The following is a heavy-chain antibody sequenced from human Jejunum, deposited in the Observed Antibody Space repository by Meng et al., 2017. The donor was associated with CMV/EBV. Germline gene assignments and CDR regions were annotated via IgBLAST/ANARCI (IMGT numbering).Heavy chain of an antibody. Sequence: GFAFSSYWMAWVRQAPGRGLEWMANVNLDGTETYYVDSVRGRFTISRDNAKNSLFLQMNNLRVDDTAVYSCARIVAYGDAHYGMDVWGQGTTVTVSS. J-gene: IGHJ6*02. CDR2: VNLDGTET. CDR3: ARIVAYGDAHYGMDV. D-gene: IGHD4-17*01. V-gene: IGHV3-7*01. CDR1: GFAFSSYW.